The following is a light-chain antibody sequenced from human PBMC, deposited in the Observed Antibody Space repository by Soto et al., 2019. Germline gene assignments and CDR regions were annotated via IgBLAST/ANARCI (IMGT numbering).Light chain of an antibody. J-gene: IGKJ5*01. CDR1: QSVSSSY. Sequence: EIVLTQSPGTLSLSPGERATLSCRASQSVSSSYLAWYQQKPGQAPRLLIYGASSRATGIPDRFSGSGSGTDFTLTISRLEPDVFAVYYCQQYGSSPVPFGQGTRLEIK. V-gene: IGKV3-20*01. CDR3: QQYGSSPVP. CDR2: GAS.